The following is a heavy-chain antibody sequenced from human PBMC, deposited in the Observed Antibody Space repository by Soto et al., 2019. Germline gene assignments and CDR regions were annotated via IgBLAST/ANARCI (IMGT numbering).Heavy chain of an antibody. J-gene: IGHJ4*02. CDR2: IYSGGST. D-gene: IGHD2-15*01. CDR1: GFTVSSNY. Sequence: GGSLRLSCAASGFTVSSNYMSWVRQAPGKGLEWVSVIYSGGSTYYAASVKGRFTISIDNSKNALYLQMYSLRAEDTAVYYCARAGGGGYCSGGSCYFDYWGQGTLVTVSS. V-gene: IGHV3-66*01. CDR3: ARAGGGGYCSGGSCYFDY.